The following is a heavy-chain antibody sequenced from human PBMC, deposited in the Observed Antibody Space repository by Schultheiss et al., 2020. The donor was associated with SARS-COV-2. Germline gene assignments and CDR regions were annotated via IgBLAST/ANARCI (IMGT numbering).Heavy chain of an antibody. CDR3: ATTPAYSCSGGSCLNS. J-gene: IGHJ4*02. D-gene: IGHD2-15*01. Sequence: SETLSLTCTVSGGSISSSSYYWSWIRQPAGKGLEWIGRIYTDGSTNYIPSLKSRVTISLYTSKNQFSLKLTSLTAADTAVYYCATTPAYSCSGGSCLNSWGQGTLVTVSS. CDR1: GGSISSSSYY. CDR2: IYTDGST. V-gene: IGHV4-61*02.